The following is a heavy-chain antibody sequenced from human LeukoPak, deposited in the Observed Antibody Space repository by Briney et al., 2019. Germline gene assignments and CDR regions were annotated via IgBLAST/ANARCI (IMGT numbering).Heavy chain of an antibody. D-gene: IGHD3-3*01. Sequence: TSETLSLTCTVSGGSISSGGYYWSWIRQHPGKGLEWIGYIYYSGSTYYNPSLKSRVTISVDTSKNQFSLKLSSVTAADTAVYYCARASRLEWLYVWGQGTTVTVSS. J-gene: IGHJ6*02. CDR3: ARASRLEWLYV. CDR2: IYYSGST. CDR1: GGSISSGGYY. V-gene: IGHV4-31*03.